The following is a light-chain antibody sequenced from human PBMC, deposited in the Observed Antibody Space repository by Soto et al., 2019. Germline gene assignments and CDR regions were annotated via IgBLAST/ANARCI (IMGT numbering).Light chain of an antibody. Sequence: QSALTQPASVSGSPGQSITISCTGTSSDVGGYNYVSWYQQHAGKAPKLMIYDVSNRPSGVSNRFSGSKSGNTASLTISGLQAEDEADYYCSSYTSSSPYVFGTGTKLTVL. CDR3: SSYTSSSPYV. CDR2: DVS. CDR1: SSDVGGYNY. J-gene: IGLJ1*01. V-gene: IGLV2-14*01.